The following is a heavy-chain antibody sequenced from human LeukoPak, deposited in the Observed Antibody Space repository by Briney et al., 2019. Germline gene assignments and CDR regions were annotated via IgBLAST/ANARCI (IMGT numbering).Heavy chain of an antibody. Sequence: PSETLSLTCTVSGDSINSRAYYWSWIRQYPGKGLEWIGYISHTGNSFYNLSLKGRVTMSIDTSKNEFTLNLRSVTAADTAVFFCARSRVSGYDYFFDNWGQGTLVTVSS. CDR2: ISHTGNS. J-gene: IGHJ4*02. D-gene: IGHD5-12*01. V-gene: IGHV4-31*03. CDR1: GDSINSRAYY. CDR3: ARSRVSGYDYFFDN.